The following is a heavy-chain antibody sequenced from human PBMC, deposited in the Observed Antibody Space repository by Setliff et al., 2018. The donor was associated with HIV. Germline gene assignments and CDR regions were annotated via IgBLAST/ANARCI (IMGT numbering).Heavy chain of an antibody. V-gene: IGHV1-18*01. CDR3: ARSSGAAEADY. CDR2: ISAYSGKT. J-gene: IGHJ4*02. D-gene: IGHD6-13*01. CDR1: GYTFTSYG. Sequence: ASVKVSCKASGYTFTSYGISWVRQAPGQGLEWMGWISAYSGKTIYAENFQGRVTMTTDTSTSTAYMELSRLRSDDTAVYYCARSSGAAEADYWGQGTLVTVSS.